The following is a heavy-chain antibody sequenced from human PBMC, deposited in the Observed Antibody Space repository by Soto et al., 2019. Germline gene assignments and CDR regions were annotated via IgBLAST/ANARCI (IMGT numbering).Heavy chain of an antibody. V-gene: IGHV3-7*01. J-gene: IGHJ6*02. CDR3: ARDYYDSSGYWKAYYYYGMDV. D-gene: IGHD3-22*01. CDR2: IKQDGSEK. Sequence: PGGSLRLSCAASGFTFSSYWMSWVRQAPGKGLEWVANIKQDGSEKYYVDSVKGRFTISRDNAENSLYLQMNSLRAEDTAVYYCARDYYDSSGYWKAYYYYGMDVWGQGTTVTVSS. CDR1: GFTFSSYW.